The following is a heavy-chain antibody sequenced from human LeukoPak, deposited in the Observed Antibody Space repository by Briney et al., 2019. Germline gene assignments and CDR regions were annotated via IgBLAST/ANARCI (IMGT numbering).Heavy chain of an antibody. Sequence: GGSLRLSWAASGFTFSSYDMHWVRQATGKGLEWVSSVGTAGDTDYPGSVKGRFTISRENAKNSLYLQMDSLRPEDTAVYYCAREVYGGNQDAFDIWGQGTMVSVSS. J-gene: IGHJ3*02. CDR1: GFTFSSYD. V-gene: IGHV3-13*01. D-gene: IGHD4-23*01. CDR3: AREVYGGNQDAFDI. CDR2: VGTAGDT.